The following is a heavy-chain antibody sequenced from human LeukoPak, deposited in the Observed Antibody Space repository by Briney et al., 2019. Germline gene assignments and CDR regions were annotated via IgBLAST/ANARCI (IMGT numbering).Heavy chain of an antibody. CDR3: ARPSYYYDSSGYQYYFGY. CDR1: GYSFTSYW. V-gene: IGHV5-51*01. J-gene: IGHJ4*02. CDR2: IYPGDSDT. Sequence: GESLKISCKGSGYSFTSYWIGWVRQMPGKGLEWMGIIYPGDSDTRYSPSFQGQVTVSADKSISTAYLQWSSLKASDTAMYYCARPSYYYDSSGYQYYFGYWGQGTLVTVSS. D-gene: IGHD3-22*01.